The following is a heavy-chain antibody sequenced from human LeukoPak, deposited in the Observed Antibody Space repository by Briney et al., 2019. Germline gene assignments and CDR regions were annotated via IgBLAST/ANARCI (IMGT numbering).Heavy chain of an antibody. CDR2: IIPIFGTA. D-gene: IGHD3-10*01. J-gene: IGHJ4*02. CDR3: ARGGSGSYYNSDFDY. CDR1: GGTFSSYA. V-gene: IGHV1-69*01. Sequence: SVEVSCKASGGTFSSYAISWVRQAPGQGLEWMGGIIPIFGTANYAQKFQGRVTITADESTSTAYMELSSLRSEDTAAYYCARGGSGSYYNSDFDYWGQGTLVTVSS.